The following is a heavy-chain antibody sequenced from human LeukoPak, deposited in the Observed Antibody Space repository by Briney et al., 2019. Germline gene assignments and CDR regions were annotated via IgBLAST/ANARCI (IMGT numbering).Heavy chain of an antibody. V-gene: IGHV1-69*05. Sequence: SVKVSCKASGGTFSSYAISWVRQAPGQGLEWMGRIIPIFGTANYAQKFQDRVTITTDESTSTAYMELSSLRSEDTAVYYCARDGDGYNYGTFFDYWGQGTLVTVSS. D-gene: IGHD5-24*01. CDR1: GGTFSSYA. CDR2: IIPIFGTA. CDR3: ARDGDGYNYGTFFDY. J-gene: IGHJ4*02.